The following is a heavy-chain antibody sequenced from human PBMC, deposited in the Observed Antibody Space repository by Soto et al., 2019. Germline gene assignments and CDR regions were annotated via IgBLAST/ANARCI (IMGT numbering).Heavy chain of an antibody. J-gene: IGHJ5*02. Sequence: QVQLVQSGAEVKKPGASVKVSCKASGYTFTSYGISWVRQAPGQGLEWMGWISAYNGNTNYAQKLQGRVTMTTDTSTSTAYMELRRLRSDDKAVYYNARDSGYCSSTSCYDVGWFDPWGQGTLVTVAS. CDR1: GYTFTSYG. D-gene: IGHD2-2*01. CDR2: ISAYNGNT. V-gene: IGHV1-18*01. CDR3: ARDSGYCSSTSCYDVGWFDP.